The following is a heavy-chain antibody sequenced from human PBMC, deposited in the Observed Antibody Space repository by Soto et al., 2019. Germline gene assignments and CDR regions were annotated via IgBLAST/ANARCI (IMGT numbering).Heavy chain of an antibody. J-gene: IGHJ5*02. Sequence: PSEPLSLPCTVSGGSFGSSAYYWGWIRRAPGKGLEWIGSINSSGSTFSNPSLKSRVTLSVDTSKNQFSLKLTSGTAADTALYYCSRRAPEGFDPWGQGTLVTVSS. CDR1: GGSFGSSAYY. V-gene: IGHV4-39*01. CDR3: SRRAPEGFDP. CDR2: INSSGST.